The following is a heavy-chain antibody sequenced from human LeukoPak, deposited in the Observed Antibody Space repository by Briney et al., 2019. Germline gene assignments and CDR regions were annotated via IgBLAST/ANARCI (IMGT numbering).Heavy chain of an antibody. CDR3: AREEPYFSSTTGYEDAFDV. Sequence: KPGGSLRLSCTASGFTFSNFNMNWVRQAPGKGLEWVSSISSSSSYIYYADSVKGRFTISRDNAKNSLYLQMNSLRAEDTAVYYCAREEPYFSSTTGYEDAFDVWGQGTMVTVSS. J-gene: IGHJ3*01. CDR2: ISSSSSYI. CDR1: GFTFSNFN. V-gene: IGHV3-21*01. D-gene: IGHD2-2*01.